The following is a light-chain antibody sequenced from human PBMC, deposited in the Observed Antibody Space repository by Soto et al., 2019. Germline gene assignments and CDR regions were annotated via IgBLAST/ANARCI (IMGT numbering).Light chain of an antibody. CDR1: SSNIGNNY. J-gene: IGLJ2*01. V-gene: IGLV1-51*01. CDR2: DNN. CDR3: GTWDSILSAGKVV. Sequence: QSVLTQPPSVSASPGQKVTISCSGSSSNIGNNYVSWYQQLPGTAPKLLIYDNNKRPSGIPDRFSGSKSGTSATLGITGLQTGDEADYYCGTWDSILSAGKVVFGGGTKLTVL.